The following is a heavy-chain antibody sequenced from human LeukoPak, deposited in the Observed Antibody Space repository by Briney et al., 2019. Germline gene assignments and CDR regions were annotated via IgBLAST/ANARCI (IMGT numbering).Heavy chain of an antibody. CDR1: GFTFSSYW. J-gene: IGHJ4*02. CDR2: IKQDGSEK. CDR3: ARDNEAGRDGYNFLDY. V-gene: IGHV3-7*01. D-gene: IGHD5-24*01. Sequence: GGSLRLSCAASGFTFSSYWMSWVRQAPGKGLEWVANIKQDGSEKYYVDSVKGRFTISRDNAKNSLYLQMNSLRAEDTAVYYCARDNEAGRDGYNFLDYWGQGTLVTVSS.